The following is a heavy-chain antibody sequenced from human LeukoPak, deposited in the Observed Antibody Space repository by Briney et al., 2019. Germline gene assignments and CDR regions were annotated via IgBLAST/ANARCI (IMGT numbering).Heavy chain of an antibody. CDR3: ARGEALTMVRGVSIMRVFDI. J-gene: IGHJ3*02. CDR1: GGSISSSRYY. V-gene: IGHV4-39*01. D-gene: IGHD3-10*01. Sequence: SETLSLTCTVSGGSISSSRYYWGWIRQPPGKGLEWIGSISYSGRTYYNPSLKSRVTKSVDTTKNQFSLKLSSVTAADTAVYDCARGEALTMVRGVSIMRVFDIWGQGTMVTVSP. CDR2: ISYSGRT.